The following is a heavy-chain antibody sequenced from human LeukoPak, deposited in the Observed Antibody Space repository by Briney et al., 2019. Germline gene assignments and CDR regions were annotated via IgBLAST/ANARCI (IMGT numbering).Heavy chain of an antibody. Sequence: PSETLPLTCAVYGGSFSGYYWSWIRQPPGKGLEWIGEINHSGSTNYNPSLKSRVTISVDTSKNQFSLKLSSVTAADMAVYYCASLAYSSGWYIDYWGQGTLVTVSS. V-gene: IGHV4-34*01. CDR1: GGSFSGYY. CDR3: ASLAYSSGWYIDY. D-gene: IGHD6-19*01. CDR2: INHSGST. J-gene: IGHJ4*02.